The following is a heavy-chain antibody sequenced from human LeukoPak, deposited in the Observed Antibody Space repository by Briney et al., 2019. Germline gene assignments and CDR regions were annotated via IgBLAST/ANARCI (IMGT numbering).Heavy chain of an antibody. D-gene: IGHD1-7*01. V-gene: IGHV4-39*07. Sequence: PSETLSHTCTVSGGSISSSSYYWGWIRQPPGKGLEWIGSIYYSGSTYYNPSLKSRVTISVDTSKNQFSLKLSSVTAADTAVYYCARTHNWNYVRDWGQGTLVTVSS. J-gene: IGHJ4*02. CDR3: ARTHNWNYVRD. CDR2: IYYSGST. CDR1: GGSISSSSYY.